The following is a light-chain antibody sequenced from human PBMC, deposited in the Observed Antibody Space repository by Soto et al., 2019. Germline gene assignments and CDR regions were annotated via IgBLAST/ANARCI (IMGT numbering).Light chain of an antibody. V-gene: IGKV1-5*03. CDR3: QHYNSYSEA. CDR1: QSITTW. CDR2: KAS. J-gene: IGKJ1*01. Sequence: DTQMTQSPSTVPADGGDSISINCRASQSITTWLAWYQQRPGKAPKLLIYKASTLKSGVPSRFSGSGSGTEFTLAISSLQPDDFATYYCQHYNSYSEAFGQGTKVDIK.